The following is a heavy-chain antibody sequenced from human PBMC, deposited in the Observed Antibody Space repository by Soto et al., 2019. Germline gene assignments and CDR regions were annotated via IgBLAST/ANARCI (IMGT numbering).Heavy chain of an antibody. Sequence: GGSLRLSCAASGFTFSSYAMSWVRQAPGKGLEWVSAISGSGGSTYYADSGKGRFTISRDNSKNTLYLQMNSLRAEDTAVYYGAKDAETYYDFWSGYSHYYYGMDVWGQGTTVTVSS. CDR1: GFTFSSYA. J-gene: IGHJ6*02. CDR2: ISGSGGST. V-gene: IGHV3-23*01. D-gene: IGHD3-3*01. CDR3: AKDAETYYDFWSGYSHYYYGMDV.